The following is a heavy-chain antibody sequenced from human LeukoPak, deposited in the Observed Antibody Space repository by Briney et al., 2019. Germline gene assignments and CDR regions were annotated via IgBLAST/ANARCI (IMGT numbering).Heavy chain of an antibody. J-gene: IGHJ4*02. CDR1: GFTFSSYE. Sequence: PGGSLRLSCAASGFTFSSYEMNWVRQAPGKGLEWVSYISKSGGNIYYGDSVKGRFSISRDNAKNSLYLQMNSLRAEDTAVYYCARSLYYGDDDNYFDYGGQGTLVTVSS. V-gene: IGHV3-48*03. D-gene: IGHD3-3*01. CDR3: ARSLYYGDDDNYFDY. CDR2: ISKSGGNI.